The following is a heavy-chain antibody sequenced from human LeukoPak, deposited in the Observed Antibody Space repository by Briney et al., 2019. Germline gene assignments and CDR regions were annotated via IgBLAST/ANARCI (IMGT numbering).Heavy chain of an antibody. CDR1: GFTFSSYA. J-gene: IGHJ4*02. CDR3: AKSLRYFFYFDY. D-gene: IGHD2/OR15-2a*01. V-gene: IGHV3-23*01. CDR2: ISGSGGST. Sequence: PGGSLRLSCAASGFTFSSYAMSWVRQAPGKGLEWVSVISGSGGSTYYVDPVKGRFTISRDNSKNTLYLQMNSLRAEDTAVYYCAKSLRYFFYFDYWGQGTLVTVSS.